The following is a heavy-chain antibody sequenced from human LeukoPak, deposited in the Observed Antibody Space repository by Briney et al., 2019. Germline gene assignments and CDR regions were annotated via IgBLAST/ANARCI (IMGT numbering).Heavy chain of an antibody. CDR1: GYTFTSYD. D-gene: IGHD6-6*01. V-gene: IGHV1-8*01. J-gene: IGHJ4*02. CDR3: AGNSIAGLCDY. CDR2: MNPNSGNT. Sequence: GASVKVSCKASGYTFTSYDINWVRQAPGQGLEWMGWMNPNSGNTDYAQKFQGRVTMTRNTSISTAYMELSSLRSEDTAVYYCAGNSIAGLCDYWGQGTLVTVSS.